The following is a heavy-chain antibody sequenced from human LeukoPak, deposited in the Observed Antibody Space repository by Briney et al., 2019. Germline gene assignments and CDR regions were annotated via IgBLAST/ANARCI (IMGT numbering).Heavy chain of an antibody. CDR2: ISYDGSNK. V-gene: IGHV3-30*03. J-gene: IGHJ4*02. CDR1: GFTFSNAW. D-gene: IGHD3-10*01. Sequence: PGGSLRLSCAASGFTFSNAWMSWVRQAPGKGLEWVAVISYDGSNKYYADSVKGRFTISRDNSKNTLYLQMNSLRAEDTAVYYCARDHWGVIITTYFDYWGQGTLVTVSS. CDR3: ARDHWGVIITTYFDY.